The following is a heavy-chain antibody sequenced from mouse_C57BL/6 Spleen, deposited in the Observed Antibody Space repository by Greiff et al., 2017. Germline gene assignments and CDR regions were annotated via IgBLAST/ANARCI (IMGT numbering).Heavy chain of an antibody. J-gene: IGHJ1*03. CDR1: GYTFTSYW. CDR2: IYPGSGST. D-gene: IGHD2-2*01. V-gene: IGHV1-55*01. CDR3: ARRGVTTTSRYFDV. Sequence: QVQLKQPGAELVKPGASVKMSCKASGYTFTSYWITWVKQRPGQGLEWIGDIYPGSGSTNYNEKFKSKATLTVDTSSSTAYMQLSSLTSEDSAVYYCARRGVTTTSRYFDVWGTGTTVTVSS.